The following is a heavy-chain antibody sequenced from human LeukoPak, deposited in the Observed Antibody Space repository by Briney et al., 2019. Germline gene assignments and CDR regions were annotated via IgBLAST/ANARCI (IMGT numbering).Heavy chain of an antibody. D-gene: IGHD3-9*01. CDR2: IIPIFGTA. CDR1: GGTFSSYA. J-gene: IGHJ3*02. V-gene: IGHV1-69*13. CDR3: ARATIDILTGYYKIDAFDI. Sequence: SVKVSCKASGGTFSSYAVSWVRQAPGQGLEWMGGIIPIFGTANYAQKFQGGVTITADESTSTAYMELSSLRSEDTAVYYCARATIDILTGYYKIDAFDIWGQGTMVTVSS.